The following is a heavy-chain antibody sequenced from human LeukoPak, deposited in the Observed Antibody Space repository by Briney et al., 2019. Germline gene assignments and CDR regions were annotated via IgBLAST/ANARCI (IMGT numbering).Heavy chain of an antibody. CDR2: ISGSGGST. CDR3: AKDKTTTVTTLDY. CDR1: GFTFSSYA. V-gene: IGHV3-23*01. J-gene: IGHJ4*02. D-gene: IGHD4-17*01. Sequence: PGESLRLSCAASGFTFSSYAMSWVRQAPGKGLAWVSAISGSGGSTYYADSVKGRFTISRDNSKNTLYPQMNSLRAEDTAVYYCAKDKTTTVTTLDYWGQGTLVTVSS.